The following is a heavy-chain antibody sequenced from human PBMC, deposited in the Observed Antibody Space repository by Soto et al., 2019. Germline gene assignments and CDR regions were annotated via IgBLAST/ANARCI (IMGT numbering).Heavy chain of an antibody. CDR3: ARGHSTDCSNGVCSFFYNHEMDV. CDR1: GYSFTDYH. J-gene: IGHJ6*02. CDR2: INPKSGGT. V-gene: IGHV1-2*04. Sequence: ASVKVSCKASGYSFTDYHIHWVRQAPGQGLAWLGRINPKSGGTSTAQKFQGWVTMTRDRSISTLYMELTRLRSGDTAVYFCARGHSTDCSNGVCSFFYNHEMDVWGQGTTVTVSS. D-gene: IGHD2-8*01.